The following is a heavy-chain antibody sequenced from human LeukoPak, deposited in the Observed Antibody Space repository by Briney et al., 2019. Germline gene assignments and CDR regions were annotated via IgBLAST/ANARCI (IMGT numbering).Heavy chain of an antibody. J-gene: IGHJ4*02. CDR1: GFTFSDYY. CDR2: IKQDGSEK. D-gene: IGHD3-16*01. V-gene: IGHV3-7*01. Sequence: SGGSLRLSCVASGFTFSDYYMTWVRQPPGKGLEWVANIKQDGSEKYYVDSVKGRFTISRDNAKNSLYLQMNSLRAEDTAVYYCARVWAEKIDYWGQGTLVTVSS. CDR3: ARVWAEKIDY.